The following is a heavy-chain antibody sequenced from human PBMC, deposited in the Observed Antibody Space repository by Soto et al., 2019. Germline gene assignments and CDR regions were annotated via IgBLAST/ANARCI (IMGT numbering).Heavy chain of an antibody. CDR1: GGSFSGYY. V-gene: IGHV4-34*01. D-gene: IGHD3-22*01. CDR2: INHSGST. J-gene: IGHJ4*02. CDR3: ASGYYKGFDY. Sequence: SETLSLTCAVYGGSFSGYYWSWIRQPPGKGLGWIGEINHSGSTNYNPSLKSRVTISVDTSKNQFSLKLSSVTAADTAVYYCASGYYKGFDYWGQGTLVTVSS.